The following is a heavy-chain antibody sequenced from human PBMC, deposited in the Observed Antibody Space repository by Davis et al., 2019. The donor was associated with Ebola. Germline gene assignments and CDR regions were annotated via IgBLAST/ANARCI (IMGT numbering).Heavy chain of an antibody. CDR2: IKQDGSEK. CDR3: ASGYCSGGSCYPHFDY. Sequence: PGGSLRLSCAASGFTFNTYSMNWVRQAPGKGLEWVANIKQDGSEKYYVDSVKGRFTISSDNAKNSLYLQMNSLRAEDTAVYYCASGYCSGGSCYPHFDYWGQGTLVTVSS. J-gene: IGHJ4*02. D-gene: IGHD2-15*01. CDR1: GFTFNTYS. V-gene: IGHV3-7*01.